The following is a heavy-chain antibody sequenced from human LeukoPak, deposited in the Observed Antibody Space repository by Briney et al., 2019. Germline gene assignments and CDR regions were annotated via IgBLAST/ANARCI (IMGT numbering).Heavy chain of an antibody. Sequence: PSETLSLTCTVSGGSISSYYWSWIRQPPGKGLEWIGYIYYSGSTNYNPSLKSRVTISVDTSKNQFSLKLSSVTAADTAVYYCARGVWGSSRYSTLFWFDPWGQGTLVTVSS. CDR3: ARGVWGSSRYSTLFWFDP. CDR2: IYYSGST. CDR1: GGSISSYY. V-gene: IGHV4-59*08. J-gene: IGHJ5*02. D-gene: IGHD3-16*02.